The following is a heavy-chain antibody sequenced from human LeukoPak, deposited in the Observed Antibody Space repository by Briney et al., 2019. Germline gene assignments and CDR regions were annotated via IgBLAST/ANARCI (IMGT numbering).Heavy chain of an antibody. J-gene: IGHJ6*03. CDR2: IIPIFGTG. CDR3: ASRYCSGGNCFSRDYYYYYMDV. D-gene: IGHD2-15*01. Sequence: SVKVSCKASGGTFRNYGFTWVRQAPGQGLEWMGGIIPIFGTGKYAQKFQGRVTITADESTSTAHMELSSLRSEDTAVYYCASRYCSGGNCFSRDYYYYYMDVWGKGTTVTVSS. V-gene: IGHV1-69*01. CDR1: GGTFRNYG.